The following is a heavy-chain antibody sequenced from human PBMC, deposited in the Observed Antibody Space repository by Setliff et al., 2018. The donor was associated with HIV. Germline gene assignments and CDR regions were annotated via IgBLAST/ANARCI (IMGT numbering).Heavy chain of an antibody. Sequence: ASVKVSCKASGYNFINNDINWVRQATGQGLEWMGLMNPNSGNSGYAQKFQGRVTMTRRTSFSTAYMELSNLTSEDTAIYYCARKHKVSLGRGIVVLWGFDPWGQGTLVTVSS. D-gene: IGHD3-10*01. CDR1: GYNFINND. CDR2: MNPNSGNS. V-gene: IGHV1-8*02. CDR3: ARKHKVSLGRGIVVLWGFDP. J-gene: IGHJ5*02.